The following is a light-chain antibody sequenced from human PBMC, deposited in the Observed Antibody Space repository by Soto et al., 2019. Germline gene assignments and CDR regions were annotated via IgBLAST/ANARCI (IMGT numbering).Light chain of an antibody. V-gene: IGLV2-8*01. Sequence: QSVLTQPPSASGSPGQSVTISCTGTSSDVADYNYVSWYQQHPGKAPKLMIYEVSKRPSGVPDRFSGSKSGNTASLTVSGLPAEDEADYYCSSYAGSNRVFGGGTKLTVL. CDR1: SSDVADYNY. J-gene: IGLJ2*01. CDR2: EVS. CDR3: SSYAGSNRV.